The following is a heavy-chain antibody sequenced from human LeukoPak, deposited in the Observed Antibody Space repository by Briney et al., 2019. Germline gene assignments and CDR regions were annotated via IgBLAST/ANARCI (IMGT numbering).Heavy chain of an antibody. CDR3: ARGSFYDPGFDY. J-gene: IGHJ4*02. V-gene: IGHV3-66*01. D-gene: IGHD2/OR15-2a*01. CDR2: IYSGGST. CDR1: GFTVSSNY. Sequence: GGSLRLSCAASGFTVSSNYMSWVRQAPGKGLEWVSVIYSGGSTYYADSVKGRFTISRDNSKNTLYLQMNSLRAEDTAVYYCARGSFYDPGFDYWGQGTLVTVSS.